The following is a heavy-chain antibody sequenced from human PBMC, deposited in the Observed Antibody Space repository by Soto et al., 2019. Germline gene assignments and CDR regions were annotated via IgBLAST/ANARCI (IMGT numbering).Heavy chain of an antibody. CDR1: GYNFGSYA. CDR2: IGGGGIGS. CDR3: AKDPRLELRGVDS. V-gene: IGHV3-23*01. Sequence: DVHLLGSGGGLVQPGGSLRLSCVASGYNFGSYAMMWVRQAPGKGLEWISTIGGGGIGSYYADSVKGRFTISRDNSKNTLFLQMNSLRAEDTGVYYCAKDPRLELRGVDSWGQGTQVTVSS. D-gene: IGHD1-7*01. J-gene: IGHJ4*02.